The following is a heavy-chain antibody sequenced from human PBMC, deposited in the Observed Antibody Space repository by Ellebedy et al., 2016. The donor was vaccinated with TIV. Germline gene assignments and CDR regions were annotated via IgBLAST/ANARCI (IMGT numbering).Heavy chain of an antibody. Sequence: SETLSLXCTVSGGSISSSTYYWGWIRQPPGKGLEWIGSFYYSGNTYYNPSLKSRVTISVDTSKNQLSLKLSSVTATDTAVYYCVRRLGARPPSDWGQGTLVTVSS. D-gene: IGHD1-26*01. CDR3: VRRLGARPPSD. CDR1: GGSISSSTYY. CDR2: FYYSGNT. V-gene: IGHV4-39*01. J-gene: IGHJ4*02.